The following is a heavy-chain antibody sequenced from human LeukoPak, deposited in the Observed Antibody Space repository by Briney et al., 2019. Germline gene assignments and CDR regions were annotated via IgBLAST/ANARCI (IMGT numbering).Heavy chain of an antibody. D-gene: IGHD3-22*01. CDR3: ARCPSPYYYDRSDVYYFDY. J-gene: IGHJ4*02. V-gene: IGHV4-59*01. CDR2: IYYSGST. Sequence: SETLSLTCTVSGGSIGSYYWSWIRQPPGKGLEWIGYIYYSGSTNYNPSLKSRVSVDTSKNQFSLKLSSVTAADTAVYYCARCPSPYYYDRSDVYYFDYWGQGTLVTVSS. CDR1: GGSIGSYY.